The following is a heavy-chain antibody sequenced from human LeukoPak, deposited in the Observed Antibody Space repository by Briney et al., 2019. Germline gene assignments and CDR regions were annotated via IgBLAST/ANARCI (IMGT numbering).Heavy chain of an antibody. Sequence: ASVKVSCKASGYTFSSYDINWVRQATGQGLEWMGRMNPNSGNTNYAQKSQGRVTMTRSTSTSTAYLELSSLRSDDTAVYYCARGGWVNDDSGALFGMDVGGQGTTVTVS. V-gene: IGHV1-8*02. CDR2: MNPNSGNT. D-gene: IGHD3-10*01. J-gene: IGHJ6*02. CDR3: ARGGWVNDDSGALFGMDV. CDR1: GYTFSSYD.